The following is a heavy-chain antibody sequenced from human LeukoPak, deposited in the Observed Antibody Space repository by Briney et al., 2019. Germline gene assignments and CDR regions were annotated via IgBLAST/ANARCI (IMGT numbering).Heavy chain of an antibody. Sequence: GGSLRLSRAASGFSFRSSWMNWVRQAPGKGLQWVANINPEGSQTRFVDSVMGRFTMSKDNVKNSLYLQMNSLRVEDTAVFYCAAWTDRGYNFWGQGTVVTVSS. D-gene: IGHD5-24*01. J-gene: IGHJ4*02. V-gene: IGHV3-7*01. CDR2: INPEGSQT. CDR3: AAWTDRGYNF. CDR1: GFSFRSSW.